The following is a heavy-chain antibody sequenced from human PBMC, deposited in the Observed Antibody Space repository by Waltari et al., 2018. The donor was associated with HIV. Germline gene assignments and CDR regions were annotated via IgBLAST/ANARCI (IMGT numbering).Heavy chain of an antibody. D-gene: IGHD5-12*01. V-gene: IGHV3-23*01. J-gene: IGHJ4*02. CDR2: ISSSGSST. CDR3: AKGMGGYARGLDY. Sequence: EVQLLESGGGLVQPGWSLRLSCAASGFSFCNYAMTWVRQAPGKGLEWVSAISSSGSSTYYADSGKGRFTISRDNSKNTLYVQMNSLRAEDTAVYYCAKGMGGYARGLDYWGQGTLVTVSS. CDR1: GFSFCNYA.